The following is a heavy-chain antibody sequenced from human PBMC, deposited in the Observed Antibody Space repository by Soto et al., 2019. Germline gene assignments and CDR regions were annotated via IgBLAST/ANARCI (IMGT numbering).Heavy chain of an antibody. J-gene: IGHJ4*02. CDR2: IYYNGNI. D-gene: IGHD3-10*01. V-gene: IGHV4-59*01. CDR3: ATGRVYFGSEY. CDR1: GGSITSYY. Sequence: QVQLQESGPGLVKPLETLSLTCTVPGGSITSYYWSWVRQAPGKGLEWIGYIYYNGNINYNPSLKSRLTISLDTSKNQFSLRLSSVTAVDTAVYYCATGRVYFGSEYWGQGTLVTVSS.